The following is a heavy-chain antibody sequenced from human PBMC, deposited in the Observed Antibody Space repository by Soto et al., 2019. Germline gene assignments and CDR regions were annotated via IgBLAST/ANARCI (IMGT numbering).Heavy chain of an antibody. CDR1: GFTFSSYA. J-gene: IGHJ4*02. CDR3: AKDRFGIAVAGSSWTFDY. Sequence: GGSLRLSCAAAGFTFSSYAMHWVRPAPGKGLEYVSAISSNGGSTYYADSVKGRFTISRDNSKNTLYLQMNSLRAEDTAVYYCAKDRFGIAVAGSSWTFDYWGQGTLVTVSS. V-gene: IGHV3-64*04. D-gene: IGHD6-19*01. CDR2: ISSNGGST.